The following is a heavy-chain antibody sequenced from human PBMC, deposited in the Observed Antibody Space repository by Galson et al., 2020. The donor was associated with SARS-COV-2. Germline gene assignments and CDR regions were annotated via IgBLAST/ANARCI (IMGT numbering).Heavy chain of an antibody. CDR3: ARDRRGPYDSNGYFDY. Sequence: SETLSLTCTVSGGTINSYYWSWIRQPPGKGLEWIGYIYYSGSTNYNPSLKSRVTISINTSKNQFSLKLSSVTAADTAVYYCARDRRGPYDSNGYFDYWGQGTLVTVSS. V-gene: IGHV4-59*01. CDR1: GGTINSYY. D-gene: IGHD3-22*01. J-gene: IGHJ4*02. CDR2: IYYSGST.